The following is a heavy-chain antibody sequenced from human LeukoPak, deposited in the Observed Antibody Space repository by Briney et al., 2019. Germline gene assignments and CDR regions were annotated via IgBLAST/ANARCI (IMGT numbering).Heavy chain of an antibody. Sequence: PGGSLRLSCAASGFTFSLYSMNWVRQAPGKGLEWISYISSSSSTIYYADSVKGRFTISRDNAKSSIYLQMNGLRAEDTAVYYCARDPENRWRDWGQGTLVTVSS. D-gene: IGHD1-1*01. V-gene: IGHV3-48*04. CDR1: GFTFSLYS. J-gene: IGHJ4*02. CDR2: ISSSSSTI. CDR3: ARDPENRWRD.